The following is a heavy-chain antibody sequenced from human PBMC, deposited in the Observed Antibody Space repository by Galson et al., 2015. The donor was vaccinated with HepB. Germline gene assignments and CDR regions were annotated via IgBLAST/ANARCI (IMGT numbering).Heavy chain of an antibody. Sequence: SLRLSCAASGSTFSDYYMTWIRQAPGKGLEWVSYISSSGSTTFSYADSVKGRFTISRDNAKNSLYLQMNSLRAEDTAVYYCARATLGWSDPWGQGTLVTVSS. V-gene: IGHV3-11*01. CDR2: ISSSGSTTF. CDR3: ARATLGWSDP. CDR1: GSTFSDYY. J-gene: IGHJ5*02. D-gene: IGHD2/OR15-2a*01.